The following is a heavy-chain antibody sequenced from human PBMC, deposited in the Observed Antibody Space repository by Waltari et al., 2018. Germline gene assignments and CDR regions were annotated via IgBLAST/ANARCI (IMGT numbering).Heavy chain of an antibody. D-gene: IGHD2-15*01. J-gene: IGHJ4*02. CDR1: GFTFSRFG. CDR3: GSQSTTLFDY. V-gene: IGHV3-33*01. Sequence: QVQLVESGGGVVQPGRSLRLSCAASGFTFSRFGMHWVRQAPGKGLAWVAVILHDGSNDYYVDSVNGRFTISRDNSKNTLYLQMNSLRAEDSAVYYCGSQSTTLFDYWGQGTLVTVSS. CDR2: ILHDGSND.